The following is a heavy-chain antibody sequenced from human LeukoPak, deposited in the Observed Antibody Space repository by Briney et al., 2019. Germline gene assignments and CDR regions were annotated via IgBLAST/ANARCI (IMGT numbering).Heavy chain of an antibody. CDR2: RNHRGSS. CDR3: ARGSGSYSGAADY. J-gene: IGHJ4*02. D-gene: IGHD6-19*01. V-gene: IGHV4-34*01. CDR1: GFTFSNAW. Sequence: PGGSLRLSCAASGFTFSNAWMSWVRQAPGKGLEWIGERNHRGSSYFNPSFESRVTISLDMSRKQFSLNLTSVTAADTAFYYCARGSGSYSGAADYWGQGTLVTVSS.